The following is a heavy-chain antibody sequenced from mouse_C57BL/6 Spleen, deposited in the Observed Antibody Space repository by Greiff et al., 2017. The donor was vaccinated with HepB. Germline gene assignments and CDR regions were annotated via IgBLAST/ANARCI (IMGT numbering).Heavy chain of an antibody. D-gene: IGHD2-3*01. Sequence: VQLQQSVAELVRPGASVKLSCTASGFNIKSTYMHWVKQRPEQGLEWIGRIDPANGNTKYAPKFQGKATITADTSSNTAYLQLSSLTSEDTAIYYCARSGRDDGYYCDYWGQGTTLTVSS. V-gene: IGHV14-3*01. CDR1: GFNIKSTY. CDR3: ARSGRDDGYYCDY. J-gene: IGHJ2*01. CDR2: IDPANGNT.